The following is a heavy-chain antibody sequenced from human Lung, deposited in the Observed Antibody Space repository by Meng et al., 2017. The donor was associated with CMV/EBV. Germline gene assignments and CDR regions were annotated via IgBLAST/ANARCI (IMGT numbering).Heavy chain of an antibody. CDR2: VYYDGST. J-gene: IGHJ4*02. CDR3: AREDEEGGYFDN. CDR1: RGSVTSSSSY. Sequence: SETLSLTCTVSRGSVTSSSSYWTWIRQPPGKGLEWIGYVYYDGSTNYNPSLKSRVTISLDMSKNQFSLDLRSVTAADTAVYYCAREDEEGGYFDNWGQGTLVTVSS. V-gene: IGHV4-61*01. D-gene: IGHD3-16*01.